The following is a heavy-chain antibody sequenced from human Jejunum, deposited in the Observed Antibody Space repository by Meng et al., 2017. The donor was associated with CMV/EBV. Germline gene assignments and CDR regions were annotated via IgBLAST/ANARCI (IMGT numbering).Heavy chain of an antibody. Sequence: VQLVEFGGVVVQPGGSMRLTCAASGFTFSSYAMNWVRQAPGKGLEWISYLSRTGDIAYADSVKGRFTISRDNAKNSLYLQMNSLRAEDTAVYYCARDDAWAFDYWGQGTLVTVSS. V-gene: IGHV3-21*03. CDR3: ARDDAWAFDY. D-gene: IGHD2-2*01. J-gene: IGHJ4*02. CDR1: GFTFSSYA. CDR2: LSRTGDI.